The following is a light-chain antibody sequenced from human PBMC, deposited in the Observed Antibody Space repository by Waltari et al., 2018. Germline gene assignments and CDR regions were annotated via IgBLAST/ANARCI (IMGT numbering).Light chain of an antibody. CDR3: QQFINYPLT. CDR1: QEIASA. CDR2: DAS. J-gene: IGKJ3*01. Sequence: AIQLTQSPSSLSASVGHRITITCRASQEIASALACYVQKPGKAPQLLIYDASTLESGVPSRFSGSGSGTDFTLSISGLQPEDFATYYCQQFINYPLTFGPGTTVDIK. V-gene: IGKV1-13*01.